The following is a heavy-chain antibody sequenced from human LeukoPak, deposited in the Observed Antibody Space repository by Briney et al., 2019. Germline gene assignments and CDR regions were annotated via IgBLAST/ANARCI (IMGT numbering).Heavy chain of an antibody. V-gene: IGHV4-31*11. Sequence: PSETLSLTCGVYGGSLSGYYWSWIRQHPGKGLEWIGYIYYSGSTYYNPSLKSRVTISVDTSKNQFSLKLSSVTAADTAVYYCARGGAAARPLDPWGQGTLVTVSS. CDR3: ARGGAAARPLDP. CDR1: GGSLSGYY. CDR2: IYYSGST. D-gene: IGHD6-6*01. J-gene: IGHJ5*02.